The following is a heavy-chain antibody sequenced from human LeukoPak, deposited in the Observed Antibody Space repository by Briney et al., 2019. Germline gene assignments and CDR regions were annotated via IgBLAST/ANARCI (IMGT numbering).Heavy chain of an antibody. CDR2: IHYSGST. V-gene: IGHV4-39*07. CDR3: ARDRRITIFGVVIKVTSSFDY. CDR1: GGSISSSSYY. J-gene: IGHJ4*02. Sequence: SETLSLTCIVSGGSISSSSYYWGWIRQPPGKGLEWIGSIHYSGSTYYNPSLKSRVTISVDTSKNQFSLKLSSVTAADTAVYYCARDRRITIFGVVIKVTSSFDYWGQGTLVTVSS. D-gene: IGHD3-3*01.